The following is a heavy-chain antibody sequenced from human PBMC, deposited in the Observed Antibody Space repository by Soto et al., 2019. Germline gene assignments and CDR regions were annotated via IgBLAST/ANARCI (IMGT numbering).Heavy chain of an antibody. CDR1: GYTFTSYG. Sequence: GASVKVSCKASGYTFTSYGISWVRQAPGQGLEWMGWISAYNGNTNYAQKLQGRVTMTTDTSTSTAYMELRSLRSDDTAVYYCARDNVLLVYTKGNWFDPWGQGTLVTVSS. CDR3: ARDNVLLVYTKGNWFDP. J-gene: IGHJ5*02. CDR2: ISAYNGNT. V-gene: IGHV1-18*01. D-gene: IGHD2-8*01.